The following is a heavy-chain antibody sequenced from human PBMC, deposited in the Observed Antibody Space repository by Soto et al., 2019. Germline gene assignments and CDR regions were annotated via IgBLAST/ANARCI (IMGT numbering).Heavy chain of an antibody. CDR1: GGTFSSYA. Sequence: QVQLVQSGAEVKQPGSSVKVSCKASGGTFSSYAITWVRQAPGQELEWMGGIIPIFGTANYAQKFQGSVTITADESTSTAYMELSSLRSEDTAVYYCARDRGPSSGYYPYWFDPWGQGTLVTVSS. V-gene: IGHV1-69*12. CDR2: IIPIFGTA. D-gene: IGHD3-22*01. CDR3: ARDRGPSSGYYPYWFDP. J-gene: IGHJ5*02.